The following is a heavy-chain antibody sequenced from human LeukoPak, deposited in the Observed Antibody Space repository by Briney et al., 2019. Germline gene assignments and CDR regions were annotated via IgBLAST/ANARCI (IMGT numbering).Heavy chain of an antibody. J-gene: IGHJ3*02. CDR1: GYTFTGYY. V-gene: IGHV1-2*06. CDR3: ARVGYSSLAFDI. D-gene: IGHD5-18*01. CDR2: INPNSGGT. Sequence: EASLKVSSKASGYTFTGYYMHWVRQAPGQELECMGRINPNSGGTNYAQKFQGRVTMTKDTSISTAYMELSRLRSDDTAVYYCARVGYSSLAFDIWGQGTMVTVSS.